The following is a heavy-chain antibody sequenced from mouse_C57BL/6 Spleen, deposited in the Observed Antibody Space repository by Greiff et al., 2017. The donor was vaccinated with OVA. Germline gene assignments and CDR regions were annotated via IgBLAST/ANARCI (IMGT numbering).Heavy chain of an antibody. V-gene: IGHV1-7*01. CDR3: ARQSLNWAWFAY. D-gene: IGHD4-1*01. CDR2: INPSSGYT. Sequence: QVQLKESGAELAKPGASVKLSCKASGYTFTSYWMHWVKQRPGQGLEWIGYINPSSGYTKYNQKFKDKATLTADKSSSTAYMQLSSLTYEDSAVDYCARQSLNWAWFAYWGQGTLVTVSA. CDR1: GYTFTSYW. J-gene: IGHJ3*01.